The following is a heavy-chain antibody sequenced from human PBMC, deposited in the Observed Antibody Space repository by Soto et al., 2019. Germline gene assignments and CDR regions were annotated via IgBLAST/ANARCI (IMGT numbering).Heavy chain of an antibody. CDR1: GFTFSSYS. V-gene: IGHV3-21*01. J-gene: IGHJ6*02. CDR3: AREGYDFWSGDYYGMDV. Sequence: KAGGSLRLSCAASGFTFSSYSMNWVRQAPGKGLEWVSSISSSSSYIYYADSVKGRFTISRDNAKNSLYLQMNSLRAEDTAVYYCAREGYDFWSGDYYGMDVWGQGTTVTVSS. CDR2: ISSSSSYI. D-gene: IGHD3-3*01.